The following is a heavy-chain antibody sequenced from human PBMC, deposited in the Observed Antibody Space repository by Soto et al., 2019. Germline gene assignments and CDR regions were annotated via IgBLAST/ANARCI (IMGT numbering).Heavy chain of an antibody. CDR2: INPSGGST. V-gene: IGHV1-46*01. D-gene: IGHD3-16*01. Sequence: ASVTVSCKASGYTFTSYYMLWVRQATGQGLEWMGIINPSGGSTSYAQKFQGRVTMTRDTSTSTVYMELSSLRSEDTAVYYCAIEIMGEGAFDIWGQGTMVTVS. CDR1: GYTFTSYY. CDR3: AIEIMGEGAFDI. J-gene: IGHJ3*02.